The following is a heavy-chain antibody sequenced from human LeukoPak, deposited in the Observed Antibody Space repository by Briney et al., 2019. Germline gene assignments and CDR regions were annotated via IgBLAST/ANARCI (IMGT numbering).Heavy chain of an antibody. J-gene: IGHJ6*02. CDR1: GGSFSGYY. D-gene: IGHD5-12*01. CDR2: INHSGRT. Sequence: PAETLSLTCAVYGGSFSGYYWSWIRQPPGKGLEWIGEINHSGRTNYNPSLKSRVTISVDTSKNQFSLKLSSVTAADTAVYYCARARTYYYYGMDVWGQGTTVTVSS. CDR3: ARARTYYYYGMDV. V-gene: IGHV4-34*01.